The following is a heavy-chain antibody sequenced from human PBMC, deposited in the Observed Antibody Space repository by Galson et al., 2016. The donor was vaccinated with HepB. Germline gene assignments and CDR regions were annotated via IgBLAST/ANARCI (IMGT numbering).Heavy chain of an antibody. CDR3: ARGWLFNSVDV. CDR2: ISGHGDTI. CDR1: GFTLSAYS. J-gene: IGHJ3*01. V-gene: IGHV3-48*02. D-gene: IGHD2-21*01. Sequence: SLRLSCAASGFTLSAYSMDWVRQTPGKGLEWLSYISGHGDTIYYADSVKGRFTISRDNARNSLYLQMRSLRDEDTAVYFCARGWLFNSVDVWGQGTMVTVSS.